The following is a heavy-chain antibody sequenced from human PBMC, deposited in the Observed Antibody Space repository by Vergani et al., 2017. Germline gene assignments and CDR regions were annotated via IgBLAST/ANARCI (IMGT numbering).Heavy chain of an antibody. CDR1: GFSFSSFG. Sequence: QVQLVESGGGVVQPGGSLRLSCAASGFSFSSFGMHWVRRAPGKGLEWVTFIRYDGSNKYYADSVKGRFTISRDNSKNTVYLQMNSLRTGDTAVYYCAKDGLAYGSGSWYYWGRGTLVTVSS. CDR2: IRYDGSNK. V-gene: IGHV3-30*02. CDR3: AKDGLAYGSGSWYY. J-gene: IGHJ4*02. D-gene: IGHD3-10*01.